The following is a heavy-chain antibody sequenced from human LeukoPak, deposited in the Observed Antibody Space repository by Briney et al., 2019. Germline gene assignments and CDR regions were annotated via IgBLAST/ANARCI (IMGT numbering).Heavy chain of an antibody. J-gene: IGHJ6*02. D-gene: IGHD3-10*01. CDR2: VSHSGST. Sequence: PSETLSLTCAVYGGSFSSYYWSWIRQPPGKGLEWIGQVSHSGSTNYNPSLKSRVNISVDTSKKQFSLKLSSVTAADMAVYFCASKTTYFYASGHRFPYYYGMVVWGQGTTVTVSS. V-gene: IGHV4-34*01. CDR1: GGSFSSYY. CDR3: ASKTTYFYASGHRFPYYYGMVV.